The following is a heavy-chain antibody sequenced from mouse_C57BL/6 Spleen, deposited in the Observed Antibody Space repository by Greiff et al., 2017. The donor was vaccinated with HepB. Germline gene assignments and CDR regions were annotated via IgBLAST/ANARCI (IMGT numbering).Heavy chain of an antibody. V-gene: IGHV1-22*01. CDR1: GYTFTDYN. Sequence: VHVKQSGPELVKPGASVKMSCKASGYTFTDYNMHWVKQSHGKSLEWIGYINPNNGGTSYNQKFKGKATLTVNKSSSTAYMELRSLTSEDSAVYYCARVAGYYSAGFAYWGQGTLVTVSA. D-gene: IGHD2-3*01. J-gene: IGHJ3*01. CDR3: ARVAGYYSAGFAY. CDR2: INPNNGGT.